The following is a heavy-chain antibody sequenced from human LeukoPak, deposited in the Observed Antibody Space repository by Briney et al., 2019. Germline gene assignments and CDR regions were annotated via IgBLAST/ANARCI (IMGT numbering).Heavy chain of an antibody. CDR3: AKDRGYDFSYGLDV. J-gene: IGHJ6*02. Sequence: GGSRRLSCAASGFTVSSYGMSWVRQGPGKGLEWVAAISGSGDTTFYAESVQGRFTISRDNSKNTVYLQMNSLRVEDTAVYYSAKDRGYDFSYGLDVWGQGTTVTVSS. CDR1: GFTVSSYG. D-gene: IGHD5-12*01. CDR2: ISGSGDTT. V-gene: IGHV3-23*01.